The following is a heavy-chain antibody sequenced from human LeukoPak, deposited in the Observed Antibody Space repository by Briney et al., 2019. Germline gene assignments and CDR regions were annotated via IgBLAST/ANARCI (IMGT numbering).Heavy chain of an antibody. V-gene: IGHV3-30*04. D-gene: IGHD1-7*01. Sequence: PGGSLRLSCATSGFIFSAYTVHWVRQAPGKGLEWVALMLGDGEKEHYADSVKGRFTISRDSSKNTVYLQMNSLRPEDTALYFCVRHPQDVFQTTYLDYWGQGTMVTVSS. CDR1: GFIFSAYT. J-gene: IGHJ4*02. CDR3: VRHPQDVFQTTYLDY. CDR2: MLGDGEKE.